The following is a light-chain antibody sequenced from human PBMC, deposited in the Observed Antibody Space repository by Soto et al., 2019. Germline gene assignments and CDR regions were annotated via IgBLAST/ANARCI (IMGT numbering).Light chain of an antibody. CDR1: SGHSSYI. CDR2: LEGSGSY. J-gene: IGLJ2*01. V-gene: IGLV4-60*02. CDR3: ETWDSNTRV. Sequence: QAEVTQSSSASASLGSSVKLTCTLSSGHSSYIIAWHHQQPGKAPRYLMKLEGSGSYNKGSGVPDRFSGSSSGADRYLTISNLQFEDEANYYCETWDSNTRVFGGGTKVTVL.